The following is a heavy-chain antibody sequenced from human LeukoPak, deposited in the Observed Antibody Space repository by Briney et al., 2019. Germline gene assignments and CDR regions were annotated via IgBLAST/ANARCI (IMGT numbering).Heavy chain of an antibody. CDR1: GYTFTGYY. CDR2: INPTHGGT. J-gene: IGHJ4*02. D-gene: IGHD4-17*01. CDR3: AIVTTADGY. V-gene: IGHV1-2*02. Sequence: ASVKVSCTASGYTFTGYYIHWVRQAPGQGLEWMGWINPTHGGTNFAQKFQGRVTMTRDTSISTAYMELSRLRSDDTAMYYCAIVTTADGYWGQGTPLTVSS.